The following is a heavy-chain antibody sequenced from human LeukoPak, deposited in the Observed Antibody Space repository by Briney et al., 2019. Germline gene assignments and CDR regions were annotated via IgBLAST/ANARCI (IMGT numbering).Heavy chain of an antibody. Sequence: PGGSLRLSCAASGFTFSSYAMSWVRQAPGKGLEWVSAISGSGGSTYYADSVKGRFTISRDNSKNTLYLQMNSLRAEDTAVYYCANDGCNYDWFDPWGQGTLVTVSS. D-gene: IGHD5-24*01. CDR1: GFTFSSYA. CDR3: ANDGCNYDWFDP. J-gene: IGHJ5*02. CDR2: ISGSGGST. V-gene: IGHV3-23*01.